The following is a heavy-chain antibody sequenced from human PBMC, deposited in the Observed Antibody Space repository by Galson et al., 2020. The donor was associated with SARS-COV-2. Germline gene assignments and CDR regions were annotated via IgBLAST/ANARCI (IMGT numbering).Heavy chain of an antibody. CDR3: ARDAGHNYDSSGPFDY. D-gene: IGHD3-22*01. CDR1: GFTFSSYG. CDR2: IWYDGSNK. J-gene: IGHJ4*02. Sequence: PGGSLRLSCAASGFTFSSYGMHWVRQAPGKGLEWVAVIWYDGSNKYYADSVKGRFTISRDNSKNTLYLQMNSLRAEDTAVYYCARDAGHNYDSSGPFDYWGQGTLVTVSS. V-gene: IGHV3-33*01.